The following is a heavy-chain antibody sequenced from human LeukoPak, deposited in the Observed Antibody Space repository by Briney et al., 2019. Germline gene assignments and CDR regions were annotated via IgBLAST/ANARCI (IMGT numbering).Heavy chain of an antibody. Sequence: SGGSLRLSCAASGFTFKNAWMSWVRQAPGKGLEWVGRIKSKTDGGTTDYAAPVKGRFTISRDDSKRTLYQQINSLKTEDSAVYYCTTELWSHFDHWGQGTLVTVSS. D-gene: IGHD3-10*01. CDR1: GFTFKNAW. J-gene: IGHJ4*02. CDR3: TTELWSHFDH. V-gene: IGHV3-15*01. CDR2: IKSKTDGGTT.